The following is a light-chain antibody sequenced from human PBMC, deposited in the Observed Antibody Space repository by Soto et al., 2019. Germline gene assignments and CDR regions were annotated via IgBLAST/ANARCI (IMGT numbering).Light chain of an antibody. CDR3: QQRTNWLT. CDR1: QSVSSN. V-gene: IGKV3-11*01. Sequence: EIVMTQSPATLSVSPGERATLSCRASQSVSSNLAWYQQKPGQAPRLLIYDASSRATGIPARFSGSGSGTDFTLTISSLEPEDFAVYYCQQRTNWLTFGGGTNVEIK. CDR2: DAS. J-gene: IGKJ4*01.